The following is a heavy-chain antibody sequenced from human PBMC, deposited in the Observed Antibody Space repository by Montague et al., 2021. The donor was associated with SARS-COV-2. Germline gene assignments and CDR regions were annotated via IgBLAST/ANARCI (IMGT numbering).Heavy chain of an antibody. D-gene: IGHD3-10*01. CDR3: ARARRGSGSGSYFDILVNWFDP. J-gene: IGHJ5*02. V-gene: IGHV4-31*03. CDR2: IYYSGST. Sequence: TLSLTCTVSGGSISSGGYYWSWIRQHPGKGLEWIGYIYYSGSTYYXXXLKSRVTISVDTSKNQFSLKLSSVTAADTAVYYCARARRGSGSGSYFDILVNWFDPRCQGTLDTVSS. CDR1: GGSISSGGYY.